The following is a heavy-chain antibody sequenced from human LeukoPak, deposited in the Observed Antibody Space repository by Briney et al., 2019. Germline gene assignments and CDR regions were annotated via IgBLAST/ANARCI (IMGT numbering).Heavy chain of an antibody. J-gene: IGHJ4*02. CDR2: ISGSGGRA. V-gene: IGHV3-23*01. CDR1: GFTFSSYA. Sequence: GGSLRLSCAASGFTFSSYAMSWVRQAPGKGLEWVSGISGSGGRAYYADSVKGRFTISRDNSKNTLYLQMNSLRAEDTAVYYCAKAAGSSVHYWGQGTLVTVSS. CDR3: AKAAGSSVHY. D-gene: IGHD6-19*01.